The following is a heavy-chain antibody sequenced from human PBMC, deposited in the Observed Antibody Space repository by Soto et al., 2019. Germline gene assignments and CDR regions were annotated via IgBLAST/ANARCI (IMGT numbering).Heavy chain of an antibody. V-gene: IGHV4-30-4*01. CDR1: GGSISSLHC. CDR2: IYYSGST. CDR3: ARGGRPRILTWFDP. D-gene: IGHD2-15*01. J-gene: IGHJ5*02. Sequence: SQTLSLTCTVSGGSISSLHCRSCIRQPPGKGLEWIGYIYYSGSTYYNPSLKSRVTISVDTSKNQFSLKLSSVTAADTAVYYCARGGRPRILTWFDPWGQGILVTVYS.